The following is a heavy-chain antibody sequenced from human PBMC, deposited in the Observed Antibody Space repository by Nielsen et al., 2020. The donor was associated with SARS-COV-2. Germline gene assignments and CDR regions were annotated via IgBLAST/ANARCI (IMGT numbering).Heavy chain of an antibody. D-gene: IGHD6-19*01. CDR1: GFTFSSYA. J-gene: IGHJ4*02. Sequence: GGSLRLSCAASGFTFSSYAMHWVRQAPGKGLEWVAVISYDGSNKYYADSVKGRFTISRDNSKNTLYLQMNSLRAEDTAVYYCARTLSAPGIAVAGPTAGFDYWGQGTLVTVSS. V-gene: IGHV3-30-3*01. CDR2: ISYDGSNK. CDR3: ARTLSAPGIAVAGPTAGFDY.